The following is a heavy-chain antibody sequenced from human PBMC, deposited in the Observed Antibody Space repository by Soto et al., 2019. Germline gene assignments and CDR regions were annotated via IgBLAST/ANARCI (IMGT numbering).Heavy chain of an antibody. Sequence: LRLSCSASGFTFSSYAMHWVRQAPGKGLEYVSAISSNGGSTYYADSVKGRFTISRDNSKNTLYLQMSSLRAEDTAVYYCVKDQYYYDSSGLLDYWGQGTLVTVSS. J-gene: IGHJ4*02. CDR1: GFTFSSYA. CDR3: VKDQYYYDSSGLLDY. CDR2: ISSNGGST. V-gene: IGHV3-64D*06. D-gene: IGHD3-22*01.